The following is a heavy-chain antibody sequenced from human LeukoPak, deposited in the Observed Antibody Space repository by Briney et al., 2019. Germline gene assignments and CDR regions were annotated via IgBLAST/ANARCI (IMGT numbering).Heavy chain of an antibody. D-gene: IGHD4-17*01. V-gene: IGHV1-69*13. Sequence: SVKVSCKASGGTFSSYAISWVRQAPGQGLEWMGGIIPIFGTANYAQKSQGRVTITADESTSTAYMELSSLRSEDTAVYYCASPTVTTSYYYGMDVWGKGTTATVSS. CDR3: ASPTVTTSYYYGMDV. CDR1: GGTFSSYA. CDR2: IIPIFGTA. J-gene: IGHJ6*04.